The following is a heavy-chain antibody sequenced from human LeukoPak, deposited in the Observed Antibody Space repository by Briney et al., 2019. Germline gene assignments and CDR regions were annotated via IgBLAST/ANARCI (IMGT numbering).Heavy chain of an antibody. J-gene: IGHJ5*02. CDR3: ARVWHTAISGSNWFDP. CDR2: INPNSADT. V-gene: IGHV1-2*02. Sequence: ASVKVSCKASGYTFKNYGFSWVRQAPGQGLEWMGWINPNSADTNYAQKFQGRVTMTRDTSISTAYMELSSLRSDDTAIYYCARVWHTAISGSNWFDPWGQGTLVTVSS. D-gene: IGHD6-19*01. CDR1: GYTFKNYG.